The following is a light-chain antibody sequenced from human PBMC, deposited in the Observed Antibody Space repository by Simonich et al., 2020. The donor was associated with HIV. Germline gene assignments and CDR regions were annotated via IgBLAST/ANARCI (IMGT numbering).Light chain of an antibody. CDR2: DVS. J-gene: IGLJ2*01. CDR3: CSYTSSSTVV. V-gene: IGLV2-11*01. CDR1: SSDVADYNF. Sequence: QSALTQPRSVSGSPGQSVTISCTGTSSDVADYNFVSWHQQHPGKAPKLMIYDVSKRPSGVPDRFSGSKSGNTASLTISGLQAEDEADYYCCSYTSSSTVVFGGGTKLTVL.